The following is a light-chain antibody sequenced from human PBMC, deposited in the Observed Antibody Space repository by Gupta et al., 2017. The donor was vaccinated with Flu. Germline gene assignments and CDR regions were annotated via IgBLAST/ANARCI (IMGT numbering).Light chain of an antibody. Sequence: EIVLTQSPATLSLSPGERTTLYCRASQSVSSYLAWYQQKPGQAPRLLIYDASNRATGIPARFSGSGSGTDFTLTISRLEPEDFAVYYCQQRRKCPRRTFGGGTKVEIK. CDR2: DAS. CDR1: QSVSSY. V-gene: IGKV3-11*01. J-gene: IGKJ4*02. CDR3: QQRRKCPRRT.